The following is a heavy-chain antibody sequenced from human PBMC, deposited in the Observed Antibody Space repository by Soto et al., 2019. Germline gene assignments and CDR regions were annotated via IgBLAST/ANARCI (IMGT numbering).Heavy chain of an antibody. CDR1: GDTFTTYT. Sequence: SVKVSCKGSGDTFTTYTINWVRQAPGQGLEWMGGIVPILGAGNYAQKFQGRVTITADRSTTTAYLDLSSLRSDDTAVYYCAREGEGIPAHRYWGQGTLVTVSS. CDR2: IVPILGAG. V-gene: IGHV1-69*08. J-gene: IGHJ4*02. D-gene: IGHD3-16*01. CDR3: AREGEGIPAHRY.